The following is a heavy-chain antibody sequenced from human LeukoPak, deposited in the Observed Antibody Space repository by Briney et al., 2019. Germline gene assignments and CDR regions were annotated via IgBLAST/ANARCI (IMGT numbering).Heavy chain of an antibody. CDR2: IYYSGST. CDR3: ARDTAMGNNWFDP. V-gene: IGHV4-39*01. D-gene: IGHD5-18*01. Sequence: SETLSLTCTVSGGSISSSSYYWGWIRQPPGKGLEWIGSIYYSGSTYYNPSLKSRVTISVDTSKNQFSLKLSSVTAADTAVYYCARDTAMGNNWFDPWGQGTLVTVSS. CDR1: GGSISSSSYY. J-gene: IGHJ5*02.